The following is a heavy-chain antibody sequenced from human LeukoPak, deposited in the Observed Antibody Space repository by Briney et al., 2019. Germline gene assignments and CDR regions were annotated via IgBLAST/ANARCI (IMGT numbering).Heavy chain of an antibody. CDR2: IYYGGST. D-gene: IGHD1-26*01. Sequence: SETLSLTCTVSGDSISSGDYYWSWIRQPPGKGLEWIGYIYYGGSTNYNPSLKSRITISVDTSKNQFSLKLSSVTAADTAVYYCATGRLLGGYRGSYMGPLIYWGQGTLVTVSS. J-gene: IGHJ4*02. V-gene: IGHV4-30-4*01. CDR1: GDSISSGDYY. CDR3: ATGRLLGGYRGSYMGPLIY.